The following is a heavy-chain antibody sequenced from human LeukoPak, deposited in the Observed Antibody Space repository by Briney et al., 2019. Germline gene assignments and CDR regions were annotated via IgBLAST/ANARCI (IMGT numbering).Heavy chain of an antibody. CDR2: IIPIFGTA. CDR3: ARVECSGGSCPSDY. V-gene: IGHV1-69*13. J-gene: IGHJ4*02. Sequence: SVKVSCKASGCTFSSYAISWVRQAPGQGLEWMGGIIPIFGTANYAQKFQGRVTITADESTSTAYMELSSLRSEDTAVYYCARVECSGGSCPSDYWGQGTLVTVSS. D-gene: IGHD2-15*01. CDR1: GCTFSSYA.